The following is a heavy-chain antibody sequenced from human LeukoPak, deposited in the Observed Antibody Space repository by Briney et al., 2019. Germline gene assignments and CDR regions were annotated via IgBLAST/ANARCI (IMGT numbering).Heavy chain of an antibody. CDR1: GGTFSSYA. CDR3: ARDSVFDY. J-gene: IGHJ4*02. CDR2: INPSGGST. Sequence: AASVKVSCKASGGTFSSYAISWVRQAPGQGLEWMGIINPSGGSTSYAQKFQGRVTMTRDTSTSTVYMELSSLRSEDTAVYYCARDSVFDYWGQGTLVTVSS. V-gene: IGHV1-46*01.